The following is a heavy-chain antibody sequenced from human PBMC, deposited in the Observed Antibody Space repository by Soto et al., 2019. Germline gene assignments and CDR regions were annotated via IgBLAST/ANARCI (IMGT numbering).Heavy chain of an antibody. CDR3: ARVSGIAVAEV. D-gene: IGHD6-19*01. J-gene: IGHJ4*02. V-gene: IGHV1-3*01. CDR2: INAGKGNT. CDR1: GYTFTSYA. Sequence: QVQLVQSGAEVKKPGASVKVSCKASGYTFTSYAMHWVRQAPGQRLEWMGWINAGKGNTKYSQKFQGRVTITRDTSASAAYKELSSLRSEDTAVYYCARVSGIAVAEVWGQGTLVTVSS.